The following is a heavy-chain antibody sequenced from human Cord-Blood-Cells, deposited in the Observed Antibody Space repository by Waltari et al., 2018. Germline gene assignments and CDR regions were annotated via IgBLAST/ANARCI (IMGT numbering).Heavy chain of an antibody. Sequence: QVQLVQSGAAVKKPGASVKVSCKASGYTFTSYDINWVRQAHGQGLEWMGWMNPNSGNTGYAQKFQGRVTMTRNTSISTAYMELSSLRSEDTAVYYCARGRWYYDILTGYYWYFDLWGRGTLVTVSS. J-gene: IGHJ2*01. CDR3: ARGRWYYDILTGYYWYFDL. D-gene: IGHD3-9*01. CDR1: GYTFTSYD. V-gene: IGHV1-8*01. CDR2: MNPNSGNT.